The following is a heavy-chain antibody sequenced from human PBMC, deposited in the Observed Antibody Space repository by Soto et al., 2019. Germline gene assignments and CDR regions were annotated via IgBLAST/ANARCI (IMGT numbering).Heavy chain of an antibody. CDR1: GFTFSRYS. CDR3: ARESEDLTSNFDY. CDR2: ISSTTNYI. V-gene: IGHV3-21*01. Sequence: GVLKLSRAASGFTFSRYSMNWVRQAPGKGLEWVSSISSTTNYIYYADSMKGRFTVSRDNAKNSVYLDMNSLSAEDTAVYYCARESEDLTSNFDYWGQGTLVTVSS. J-gene: IGHJ4*02.